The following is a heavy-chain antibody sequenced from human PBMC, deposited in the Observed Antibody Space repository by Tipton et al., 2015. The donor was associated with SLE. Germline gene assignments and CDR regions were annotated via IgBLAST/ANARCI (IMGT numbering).Heavy chain of an antibody. CDR1: GGSISTYY. D-gene: IGHD3-9*01. J-gene: IGHJ2*01. CDR2: ISDSGST. Sequence: TLSLTCTVSGGSISTYYWSWIRQPPGKGLEWIGYISDSGSTDYNPSLKSRVTMSVDTSKNQFSLKLRSVTAADTAVYYCARQLDYTGFAHWYFDLWGRGTLVTVSS. V-gene: IGHV4-59*08. CDR3: ARQLDYTGFAHWYFDL.